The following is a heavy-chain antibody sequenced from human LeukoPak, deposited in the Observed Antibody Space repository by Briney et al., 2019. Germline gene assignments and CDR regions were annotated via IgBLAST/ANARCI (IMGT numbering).Heavy chain of an antibody. CDR1: GFTFSSYW. V-gene: IGHV3-74*01. CDR2: INTDGSTT. D-gene: IGHD2-2*01. Sequence: GGSLRLSCAASGFTFSSYWMSWVRQLPGKGLVWVSRINTDGSTTNYADSVKGRFSISRDNAKNTLYLQMNSLRAEDTAVYYCARGYASTVGRGDFDYWGQGTLVTVSS. CDR3: ARGYASTVGRGDFDY. J-gene: IGHJ4*02.